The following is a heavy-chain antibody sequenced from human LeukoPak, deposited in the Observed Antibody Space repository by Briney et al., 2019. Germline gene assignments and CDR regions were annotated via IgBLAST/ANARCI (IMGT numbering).Heavy chain of an antibody. CDR1: GASISSGDYS. D-gene: IGHD3-10*01. J-gene: IGHJ4*02. CDR2: IYHSGST. CDR3: AADYTSRSYRFDH. Sequence: PSQTLSLTCAVSGASISSGDYSWSWIRQPPGTGLEWIGYIYHSGSTTYNPSLKSRLTISLDRSKNQISLKVNFVTAADTAVYYCAADYTSRSYRFDHWGQGTLVTVSS. V-gene: IGHV4-30-2*01.